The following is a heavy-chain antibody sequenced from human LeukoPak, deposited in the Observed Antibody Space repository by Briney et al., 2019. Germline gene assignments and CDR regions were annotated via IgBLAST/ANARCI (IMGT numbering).Heavy chain of an antibody. V-gene: IGHV3-48*04. J-gene: IGHJ3*02. Sequence: GGSLRLSCAASGFTFSSYSMNWVRQAPGKGLEGVSYISSSSSNIYYADSVKGRFTISRDNAKNSLYLQMNSLRAEDTAVYYCASMDIVVVPAVTDDAFDIWGQGTMVTVSS. CDR1: GFTFSSYS. D-gene: IGHD2-2*03. CDR3: ASMDIVVVPAVTDDAFDI. CDR2: ISSSSSNI.